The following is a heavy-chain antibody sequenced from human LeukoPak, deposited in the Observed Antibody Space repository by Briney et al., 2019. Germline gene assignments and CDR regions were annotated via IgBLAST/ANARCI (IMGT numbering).Heavy chain of an antibody. CDR3: ARYIWGSYRYFDY. J-gene: IGHJ4*02. CDR2: ITGSGGST. D-gene: IGHD3-16*02. CDR1: GFTFISYA. V-gene: IGHV3-23*01. Sequence: GGSLRLSCAASGFTFISYAMSWVRQAPGKGLEWVSDITGSGGSTYYADSVKGRFTSSRDNSKNTLYLQMNSLRAEDTAVYYCARYIWGSYRYFDYWGQGTLVTVSS.